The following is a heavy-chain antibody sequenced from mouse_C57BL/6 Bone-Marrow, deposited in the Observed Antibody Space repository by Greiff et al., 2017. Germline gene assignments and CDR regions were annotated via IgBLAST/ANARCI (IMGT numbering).Heavy chain of an antibody. CDR3: ARRRYYSNYDAMDY. J-gene: IGHJ4*01. CDR2: IYPGDGDT. D-gene: IGHD2-5*01. V-gene: IGHV1-82*01. Sequence: QVQLQQSGPELVKPGASVKISCKASGYAFSSSWMNWVKQRPGKGLEWIGRIYPGDGDTNYNGKFKGKATLTADKSSSTAYMQLSSLTSEYSAVYFCARRRYYSNYDAMDYWGQGTSVTVSS. CDR1: GYAFSSSW.